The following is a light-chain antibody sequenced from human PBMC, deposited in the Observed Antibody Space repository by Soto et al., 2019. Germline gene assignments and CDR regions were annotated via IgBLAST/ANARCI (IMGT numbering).Light chain of an antibody. V-gene: IGLV2-14*01. CDR1: SNDVGGYNY. J-gene: IGLJ2*01. CDR2: EVN. Sequence: QSALTQPASVSGSPGQSITMSCTGTSNDVGGYNYVSWFQQHPGKAPKLIIYEVNNRPSGVSDRFSGSKSGNTASLTISGLQAEDEADYYCSSYTKFDTVIFGGGTKLTVL. CDR3: SSYTKFDTVI.